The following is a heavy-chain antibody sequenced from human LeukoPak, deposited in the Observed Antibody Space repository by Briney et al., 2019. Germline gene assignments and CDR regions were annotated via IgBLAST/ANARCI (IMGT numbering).Heavy chain of an antibody. CDR2: ISVYNGNT. D-gene: IGHD6-6*01. Sequence: ASVKVSCKASGYTLTSYGISWGRQAPGQGLEWMGWISVYNGNTNNAQKLQGRVTMNTDTSTSTAYMELRSLRSDYTAVYYCARVSKLRIAALGFDYWGQGTLVTVPS. J-gene: IGHJ4*02. CDR1: GYTLTSYG. CDR3: ARVSKLRIAALGFDY. V-gene: IGHV1-18*01.